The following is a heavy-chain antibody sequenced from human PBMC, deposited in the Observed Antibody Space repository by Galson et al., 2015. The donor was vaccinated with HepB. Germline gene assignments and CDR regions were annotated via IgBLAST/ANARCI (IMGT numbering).Heavy chain of an antibody. V-gene: IGHV3-7*03. CDR1: GFTFSSYW. CDR2: IKQDGSER. D-gene: IGHD6-6*01. CDR3: ARVGDGVSSSFYYYYGMDV. J-gene: IGHJ6*02. Sequence: SLRLSCAASGFTFSSYWMSWVRQAPGKGLEWVANIKQDGSERYYVDSVKGRFTISRDNAKNSLYLQMNSLRAEDTAVYYCARVGDGVSSSFYYYYGMDVWGQGTTVTVSS.